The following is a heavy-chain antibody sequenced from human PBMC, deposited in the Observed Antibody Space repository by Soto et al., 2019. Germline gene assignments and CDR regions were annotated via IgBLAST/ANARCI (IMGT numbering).Heavy chain of an antibody. Sequence: ASVKVSCKASGYTFTGYYMHWVRQAPGQGLEWMGWINPNSGGTNYAQKFQGRVTMTRDTSISTAYMELSRLRSDDTAVYYCARAKGIAARPVWCYFDYWGQGTLVTVSS. D-gene: IGHD6-6*01. CDR3: ARAKGIAARPVWCYFDY. CDR1: GYTFTGYY. J-gene: IGHJ4*02. V-gene: IGHV1-2*02. CDR2: INPNSGGT.